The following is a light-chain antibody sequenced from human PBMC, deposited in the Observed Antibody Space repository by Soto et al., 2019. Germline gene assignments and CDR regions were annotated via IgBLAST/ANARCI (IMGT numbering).Light chain of an antibody. Sequence: QSALTQPRSVSGSPGQSVTISCTGTSSDVGGYNYVSWYQQHPGKAPKVMIYDVSERTSGVPDRFSGSKSGNTASLTISGLQAEDEADYYCCSYAGSTRDVFGTGTKVTVL. CDR3: CSYAGSTRDV. J-gene: IGLJ1*01. V-gene: IGLV2-11*01. CDR2: DVS. CDR1: SSDVGGYNY.